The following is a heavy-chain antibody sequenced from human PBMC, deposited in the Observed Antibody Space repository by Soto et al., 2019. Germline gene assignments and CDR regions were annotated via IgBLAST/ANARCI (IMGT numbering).Heavy chain of an antibody. CDR2: IYHSGST. CDR3: ARDPAYYDFWSGHAPHYYYYYCMDV. J-gene: IGHJ6*02. V-gene: IGHV4-4*02. D-gene: IGHD3-3*01. Sequence: PSETLSLTCAVSGGSISSSNWWSWVRQPPGKGLEWIGEIYHSGSTNYNPSLKSRVTISVDKSKNQFSLKLSSVTAADTAVYYCARDPAYYDFWSGHAPHYYYYYCMDVWGQGTTVTVSS. CDR1: GGSISSSNW.